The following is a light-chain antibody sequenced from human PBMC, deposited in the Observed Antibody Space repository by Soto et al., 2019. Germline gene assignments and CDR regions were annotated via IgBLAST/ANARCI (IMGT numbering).Light chain of an antibody. J-gene: IGKJ4*01. Sequence: EIVLTQSPGTLSLSPGERATLSCRASQSVSSSYLAWYQQKPGQAPRLLIYGASTRATGFPARFSGSGSGTELTLTISSLQSEDFAVYYCQQRSNWPFLTFGGGTKVDIK. CDR1: QSVSSSY. CDR3: QQRSNWPFLT. V-gene: IGKV3D-20*02. CDR2: GAS.